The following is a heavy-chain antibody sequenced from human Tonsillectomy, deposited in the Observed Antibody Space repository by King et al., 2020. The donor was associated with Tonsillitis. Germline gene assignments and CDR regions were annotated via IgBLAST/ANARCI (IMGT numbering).Heavy chain of an antibody. CDR2: ISSSSTYI. J-gene: IGHJ6*02. CDR1: RFTFGSYA. CDR3: ARDLDYGSGYGMDV. D-gene: IGHD3-10*01. Sequence: EVQLVESGGGLVKPGGSLRLSCAASRFTFGSYAMNWVRQAPGKGLEWVSSISSSSTYIYYRDSVKGRFTISRDNAKKLVHLQMNNLRAEDTGVYYCARDLDYGSGYGMDVWGQGTTVTVSS. V-gene: IGHV3-21*01.